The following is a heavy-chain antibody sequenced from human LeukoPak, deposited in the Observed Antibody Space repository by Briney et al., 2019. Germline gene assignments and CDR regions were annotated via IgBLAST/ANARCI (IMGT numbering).Heavy chain of an antibody. CDR1: GGSISSYY. Sequence: SETLSLTCTVSGGSISSYYWSWIRQPPGKGLEWIGYIYYSGSTYYNPSLKSRVTISVDTSKNQFSLKLSSVTAADTAVYYCAREPYYYYYMDVWGKGTTVTVPS. V-gene: IGHV4-59*12. CDR3: AREPYYYYYMDV. CDR2: IYYSGST. J-gene: IGHJ6*03.